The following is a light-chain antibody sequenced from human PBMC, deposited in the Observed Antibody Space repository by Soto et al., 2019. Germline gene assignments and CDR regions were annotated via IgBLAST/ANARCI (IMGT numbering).Light chain of an antibody. J-gene: IGLJ1*01. CDR2: EVS. Sequence: QSVLTQPPSASGTPGQRVTISCSGSSSNIGSNYVYWYQQLPGKAPKLMIYEVSKRPSGVSNRFSGSKSGNTASLTISGLQGEDEADYYCCSYAGSSTFYVFGTGTKLTVL. CDR3: CSYAGSSTFYV. V-gene: IGLV2-23*02. CDR1: SSNIGSNY.